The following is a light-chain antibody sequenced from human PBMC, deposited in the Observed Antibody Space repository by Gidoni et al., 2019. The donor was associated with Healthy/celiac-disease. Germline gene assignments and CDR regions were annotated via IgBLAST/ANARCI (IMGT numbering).Light chain of an antibody. Sequence: EIVLTQSPGTLSLSPGERATLSCRASQSVSSSDLAWYQQKPGQAPRLLIYGASSRATGIPDRFSGSGSGTDFTLTISRLEPEDFAVYYCQQYAIFGGGTKVEIK. V-gene: IGKV3-20*01. CDR1: QSVSSSD. CDR2: GAS. CDR3: QQYAI. J-gene: IGKJ4*01.